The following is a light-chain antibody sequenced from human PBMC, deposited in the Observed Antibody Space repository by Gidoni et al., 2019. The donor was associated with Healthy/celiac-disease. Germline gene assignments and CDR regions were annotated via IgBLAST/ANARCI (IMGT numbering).Light chain of an antibody. CDR2: KAS. CDR3: QQYNSYPCS. V-gene: IGKV1-5*03. J-gene: IGKJ2*04. Sequence: DIQMTQSPSTLSASVGDRVTITCRASQSISSWLAWYQQKPGKAPKLLIYKASSLESGVPSRFSGSGSGTEFTLTISSLQPDDFATYYCQQYNSYPCSFXHXTKLEIK. CDR1: QSISSW.